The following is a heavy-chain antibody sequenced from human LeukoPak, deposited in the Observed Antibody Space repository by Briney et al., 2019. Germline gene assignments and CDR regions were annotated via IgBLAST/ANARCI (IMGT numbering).Heavy chain of an antibody. CDR1: GFTVSSNY. Sequence: GGSLRLSCAASGFTVSSNYMSWVRQAPGKGLEWVSVIYSGGSTYYADSVKGRFTISRDNSKNTLYLQMNSLRAEDTAVYYCARGARVVATVGAFDIWGQGTMVTVSS. CDR2: IYSGGST. J-gene: IGHJ3*02. CDR3: ARGARVVATVGAFDI. D-gene: IGHD5-12*01. V-gene: IGHV3-53*01.